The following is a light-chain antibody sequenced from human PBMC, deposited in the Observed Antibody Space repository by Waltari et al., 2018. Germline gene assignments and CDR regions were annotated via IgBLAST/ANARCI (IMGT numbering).Light chain of an antibody. CDR3: AAWDVSLKGV. CDR2: SNN. CDR1: SSNIGSNP. Sequence: QSVLTQPPSASGTPGQRVTISCSGSSSNIGSNPVNWYQQLPGMAPKLIIYSNNQRPSGVPDRFCGSKSGTSASLAISGLQSDDEADYYCAAWDVSLKGVFGGGTKVTVL. V-gene: IGLV1-44*01. J-gene: IGLJ2*01.